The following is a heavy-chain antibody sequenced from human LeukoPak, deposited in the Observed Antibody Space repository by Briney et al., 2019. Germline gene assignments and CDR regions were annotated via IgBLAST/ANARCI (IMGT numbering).Heavy chain of an antibody. D-gene: IGHD3-16*01. CDR3: ARGENTYIDY. CDR1: GFTFDDYA. J-gene: IGHJ4*02. CDR2: ISSEGSST. Sequence: GGSPRLSCAASGFTFDDYAMHWVRQAPGKGLVWVSRISSEGSSTTYADSVKGRFTISRDNAKDTLYLQMNSLRAEDTAVYYCARGENTYIDYWGQGTLVTVSS. V-gene: IGHV3-74*01.